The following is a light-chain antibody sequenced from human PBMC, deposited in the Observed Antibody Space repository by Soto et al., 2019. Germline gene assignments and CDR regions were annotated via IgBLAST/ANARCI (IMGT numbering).Light chain of an antibody. Sequence: EKVMTQSPGTLSLSPGERATLSCRASQSVSSSYLAWYQQKPGQAPRLLIYGASSRATGIPDRFSGSGSGTDFTLTISRLEPEDFAVYYCQQYGSSPPRAYTFGQGTKLEIK. CDR1: QSVSSSY. J-gene: IGKJ2*01. CDR2: GAS. CDR3: QQYGSSPPRAYT. V-gene: IGKV3-20*01.